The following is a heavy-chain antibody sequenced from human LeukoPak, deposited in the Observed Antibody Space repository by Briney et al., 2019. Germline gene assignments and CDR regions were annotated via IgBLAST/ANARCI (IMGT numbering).Heavy chain of an antibody. D-gene: IGHD5-18*01. CDR1: GFTFSSYG. Sequence: GGSLRLSCAASGFTFSSYGMSWVRQAPGKGLEWVSSISSSSSYIYYADSVKGRFTISRDNAKNSLYLQMNSLRAEDTAVYYCARGRHLYSYAYDYYMDVWGKGTTVTISS. V-gene: IGHV3-21*01. CDR3: ARGRHLYSYAYDYYMDV. CDR2: ISSSSSYI. J-gene: IGHJ6*03.